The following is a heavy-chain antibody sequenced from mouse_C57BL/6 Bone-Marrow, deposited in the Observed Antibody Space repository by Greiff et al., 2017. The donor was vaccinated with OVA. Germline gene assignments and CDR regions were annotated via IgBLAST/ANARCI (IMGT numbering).Heavy chain of an antibody. D-gene: IGHD1-1*01. CDR2: IYPGDGDT. J-gene: IGHJ1*03. CDR3: ARASHYYYGSSYGYFDV. V-gene: IGHV1-80*01. CDR1: GYAFSSYW. Sequence: VQLQQSGAELVKPGASVKISCKASGYAFSSYWMNWVKQRPGKGLEWIGQIYPGDGDTNYNGKFKGKATLTADKSSSTAYMQLSSLTSEDSAIYFCARASHYYYGSSYGYFDVWGTGTTVTVSS.